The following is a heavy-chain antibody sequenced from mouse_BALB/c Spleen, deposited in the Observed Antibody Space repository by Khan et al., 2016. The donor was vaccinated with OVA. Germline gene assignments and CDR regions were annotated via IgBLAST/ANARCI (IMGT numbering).Heavy chain of an antibody. CDR3: ASHLTGSFAY. J-gene: IGHJ3*01. CDR2: ISSGGDYT. CDR1: GFTFSSYS. Sequence: DVKLVESGGDLVKPGGSLKLSCAASGFTFSSYSMSWVRQTPDKRLEWVATISSGGDYTYYPDNVKGRFTISRDNAKNTLYLQMSSLKSEDTAMYYCASHLTGSFAYGGQGTLVTVSA. V-gene: IGHV5-6*02. D-gene: IGHD4-1*01.